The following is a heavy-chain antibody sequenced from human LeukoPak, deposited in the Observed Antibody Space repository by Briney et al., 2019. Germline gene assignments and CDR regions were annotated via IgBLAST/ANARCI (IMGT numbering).Heavy chain of an antibody. CDR3: ARDYGSGSYPAMLY. CDR1: GFTVSSNY. Sequence: GGSLRLSCAASGFTVSSNYMSWVRQAPGKGLEWVSVIYSGGSTYYADSVKGRFTISRDNSKNTLYLQMNSLRAEDTAVYYCARDYGSGSYPAMLYWGQGTLVTVSS. J-gene: IGHJ4*02. D-gene: IGHD3-10*01. V-gene: IGHV3-53*01. CDR2: IYSGGST.